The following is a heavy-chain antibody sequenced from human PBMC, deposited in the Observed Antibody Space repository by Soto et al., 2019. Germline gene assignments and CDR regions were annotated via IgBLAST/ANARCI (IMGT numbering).Heavy chain of an antibody. CDR1: GGTFSSYA. Sequence: ASVKVSCKASGGTFSSYAISWVRQAPGQGLEWMGGIIPIFGTANYAQKFQGRVTITADESTSTAYMELSSLRSEDTAVDYWAREARGELESLDYGGKGPLVPVSS. CDR2: IIPIFGTA. D-gene: IGHD1-26*01. CDR3: AREARGELESLDY. J-gene: IGHJ4*02. V-gene: IGHV1-69*13.